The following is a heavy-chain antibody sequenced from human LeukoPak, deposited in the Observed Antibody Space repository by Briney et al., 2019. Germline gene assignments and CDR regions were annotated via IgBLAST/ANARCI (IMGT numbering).Heavy chain of an antibody. CDR2: ISGSGCST. CDR1: GFTFSSYA. V-gene: IGHV3-23*01. Sequence: QPGGSLRLSCAASGFTFSSYAMSWVRQAPGKGLEWVSAISGSGCSTYYAYSVKGRFPISRDNCKNTLYLQMNSLRAEDTAVYYCAKPGVIVVVVAATYDAFDIWGEGTMVSVCS. D-gene: IGHD2-15*01. J-gene: IGHJ3*02. CDR3: AKPGVIVVVVAATYDAFDI.